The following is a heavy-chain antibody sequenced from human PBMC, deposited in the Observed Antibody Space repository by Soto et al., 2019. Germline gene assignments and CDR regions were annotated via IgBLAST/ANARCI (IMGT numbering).Heavy chain of an antibody. CDR2: IYHSGST. Sequence: SETLSLTCAVSGGSISSSNWWSWVRQPPGKGLEWIGEIYHSGSTNYNPSLKSRVTISVDKSKNQFSLKLSSVTAADTAMYYCARTYGSGSYTFDWFDPWGQGTLVTVSS. V-gene: IGHV4-4*02. J-gene: IGHJ5*02. CDR1: GGSISSSNW. D-gene: IGHD3-10*01. CDR3: ARTYGSGSYTFDWFDP.